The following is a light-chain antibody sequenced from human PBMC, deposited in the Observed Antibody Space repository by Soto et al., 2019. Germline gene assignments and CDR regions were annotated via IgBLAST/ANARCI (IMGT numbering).Light chain of an antibody. CDR3: QQYSSYSAYT. V-gene: IGKV1-5*03. J-gene: IGKJ2*01. CDR2: KAS. Sequence: DIQMTQSPSTLSASVGDRVTMTCRASQSISSWLAWHQQKAGKAPKLLIYKASSLESGVPSRFSGSGSGTEFTLTISSLQPDDFATYYCQQYSSYSAYTFGQGTKVDI. CDR1: QSISSW.